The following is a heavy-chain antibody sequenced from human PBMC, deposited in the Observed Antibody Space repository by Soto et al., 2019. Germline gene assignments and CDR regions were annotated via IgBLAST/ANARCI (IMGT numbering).Heavy chain of an antibody. Sequence: PGGSLRLSCAASGFSFSTYAMSWVRQAPGKGLEWVSAISGSGGSTYYADSVKGRFTISRDNSKNTLYLQMNSLRAEDTAVYYCAKDEASCSSINCYFAYWGQGTLVTVSS. J-gene: IGHJ4*02. V-gene: IGHV3-23*01. D-gene: IGHD2-2*01. CDR3: AKDEASCSSINCYFAY. CDR2: ISGSGGST. CDR1: GFSFSTYA.